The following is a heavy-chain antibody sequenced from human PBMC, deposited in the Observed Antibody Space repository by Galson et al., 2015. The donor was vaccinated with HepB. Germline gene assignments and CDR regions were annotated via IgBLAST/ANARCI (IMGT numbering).Heavy chain of an antibody. CDR2: ISAYNGNT. CDR3: ARDLGEPGPGTTLWFGEIGWFDP. J-gene: IGHJ5*02. Sequence: SVKVSCKASGYTFTSYGISWVRQAPGQGLEWMGWISAYNGNTNYAQKLQGRVTMTTDTSTSTAYMELRSLRSDDTAVDYCARDLGEPGPGTTLWFGEIGWFDPWGQGTLVTVSS. CDR1: GYTFTSYG. V-gene: IGHV1-18*04. D-gene: IGHD3-10*01.